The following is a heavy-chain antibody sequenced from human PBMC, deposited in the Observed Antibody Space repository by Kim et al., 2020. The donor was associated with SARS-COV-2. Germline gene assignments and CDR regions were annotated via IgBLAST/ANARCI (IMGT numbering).Heavy chain of an antibody. CDR3: AKRRPPHIICSGGPCYTDVDF. CDR1: GFTVGSYA. J-gene: IGHJ4*02. Sequence: GGSLRLSCAVSGFTVGSYAMSWVRQAPGKGLEWLSVISASGGDTFYADSAKGRFTISRNNSKNTLYLQMNNLRAEDTAVYYCAKRRPPHIICSGGPCYTDVDFWGEGTLVTVSS. V-gene: IGHV3-23*01. CDR2: ISASGGDT. D-gene: IGHD2-15*01.